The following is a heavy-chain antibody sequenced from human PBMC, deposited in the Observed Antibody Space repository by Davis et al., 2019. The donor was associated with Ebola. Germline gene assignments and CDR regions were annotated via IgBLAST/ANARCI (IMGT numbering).Heavy chain of an antibody. CDR2: IYYSGST. Sequence: SETLSPTCTVSGGSISSSSYYWGWIRQPPGTGLEWFGSIYYSGSTYYNPSLKSRVTISVDTSKNQFSLKLSSVTAADTAVYYCARTGIWFDPWGQGTLVTVSS. CDR1: GGSISSSSYY. J-gene: IGHJ5*02. CDR3: ARTGIWFDP. V-gene: IGHV4-39*07.